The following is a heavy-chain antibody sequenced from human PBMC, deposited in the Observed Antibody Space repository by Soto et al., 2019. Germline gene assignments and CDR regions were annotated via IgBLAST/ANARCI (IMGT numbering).Heavy chain of an antibody. J-gene: IGHJ6*02. Sequence: PGESLKISCTGAGSSFTSYWIGWVRQMPGKGLGWGGIIYPGDSDTSYSPSFQGQVTISADKSIRTAYLQWSSLQAADTAMYYCARQDCSSTSCYEGEYYHGMDVWGQGTTVTVSS. CDR3: ARQDCSSTSCYEGEYYHGMDV. CDR2: IYPGDSDT. D-gene: IGHD2-2*01. CDR1: GSSFTSYW. V-gene: IGHV5-51*01.